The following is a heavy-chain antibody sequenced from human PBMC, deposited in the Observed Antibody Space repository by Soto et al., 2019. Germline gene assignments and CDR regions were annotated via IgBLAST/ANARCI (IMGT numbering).Heavy chain of an antibody. CDR1: GRSISSGGYC. Sequence: SEVVSLTCTVSGRSISSGGYCWSCIRQHPGKGLEWIEYIYYSGSTYYNPSLKSRITISVDTSKNQFSLKLSSVTAADTAVYYCARCIAAAGPIDYWGQGTLVTVSS. D-gene: IGHD6-13*01. V-gene: IGHV4-31*03. CDR3: ARCIAAAGPIDY. CDR2: IYYSGST. J-gene: IGHJ4*02.